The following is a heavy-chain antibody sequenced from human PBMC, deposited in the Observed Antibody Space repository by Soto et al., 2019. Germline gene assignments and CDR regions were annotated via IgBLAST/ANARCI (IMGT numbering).Heavy chain of an antibody. CDR3: AKARAASGYYYFYYMDV. V-gene: IGHV3-23*01. CDR1: GFTFRNYA. D-gene: IGHD6-13*01. Sequence: GGSLRLSCAASGFTFRNYAITWVRQAPGKGLEWVSTISGSGGSTYYADSVKGRFTISRDNSKDTLYLQMNSLRAEDTAVYYCAKARAASGYYYFYYMDVWGKGTTVTVSS. CDR2: ISGSGGST. J-gene: IGHJ6*03.